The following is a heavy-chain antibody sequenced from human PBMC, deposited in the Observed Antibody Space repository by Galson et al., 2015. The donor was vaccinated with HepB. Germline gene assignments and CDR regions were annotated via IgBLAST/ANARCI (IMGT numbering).Heavy chain of an antibody. CDR3: ARDQASYDPMDGMDV. V-gene: IGHV3-30*04. J-gene: IGHJ6*02. D-gene: IGHD2-21*01. CDR2: ISYDGSNK. CDR1: GFTFSSYA. Sequence: SLRLSCAASGFTFSSYAMHWVRQAPGKGLEWVAVISYDGSNKYYADSVKGRFTISRDNSKNTLYLQMNSLRAEDTAVYYCARDQASYDPMDGMDVWGQGTTVTVSS.